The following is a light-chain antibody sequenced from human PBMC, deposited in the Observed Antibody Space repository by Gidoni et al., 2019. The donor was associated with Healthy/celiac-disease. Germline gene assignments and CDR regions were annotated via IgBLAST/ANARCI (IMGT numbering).Light chain of an antibody. CDR2: DDS. Sequence: SYVLTQPPSVSVAPGQTARSTCGGNNIGSKSVHWYQQKPGQAPVLVVYDDSDRPSGIPERFSGSNSGNTATLTISRGEAGDEADYYCQVWDSSSDHVVFGGGTKLTVL. CDR3: QVWDSSSDHVV. CDR1: NIGSKS. J-gene: IGLJ2*01. V-gene: IGLV3-21*02.